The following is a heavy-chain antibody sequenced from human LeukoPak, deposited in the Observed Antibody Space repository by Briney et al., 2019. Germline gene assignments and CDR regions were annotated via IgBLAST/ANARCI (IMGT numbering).Heavy chain of an antibody. V-gene: IGHV3-48*01. Sequence: PGGSLRLSCAASALTFRCYSMNWVRQAPGKGLEWISYISTSSSGIYYAASVKDRFTISRDNAKNSLYLQMNSLRAEDTAVYFCARREVWGQGTLVTVSS. CDR2: ISTSSSGI. J-gene: IGHJ4*02. CDR1: ALTFRCYS. CDR3: ARREV.